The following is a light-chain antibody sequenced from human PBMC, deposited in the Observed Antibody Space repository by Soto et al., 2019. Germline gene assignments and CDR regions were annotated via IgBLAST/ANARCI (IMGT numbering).Light chain of an antibody. CDR1: QTVTSDY. V-gene: IGKV3-20*01. J-gene: IGKJ1*01. Sequence: EIVLTQSPGTLSLSPGERATLSCRASQTVTSDYLVWYQQKPGQAPRLLIYGASSRATGIPDRFSGSGSGTDFTLTISRLEPEDSAVYYCQQSGSSPWTFGQGSRVEIK. CDR3: QQSGSSPWT. CDR2: GAS.